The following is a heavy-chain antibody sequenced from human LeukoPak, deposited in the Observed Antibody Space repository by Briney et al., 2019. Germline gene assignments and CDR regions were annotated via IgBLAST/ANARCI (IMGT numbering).Heavy chain of an antibody. D-gene: IGHD6-13*01. CDR3: ARGRYSSSWYRY. Sequence: SETLSLTCAVYGGSFSGYYWSWIRQPPGKGLEWIGEINHSGSTNYNPSLKSRVTISVDTSKNQFSLKLSSVTAADTAVYYCARGRYSSSWYRYWGQGTLVAVSS. V-gene: IGHV4-34*01. J-gene: IGHJ4*02. CDR1: GGSFSGYY. CDR2: INHSGST.